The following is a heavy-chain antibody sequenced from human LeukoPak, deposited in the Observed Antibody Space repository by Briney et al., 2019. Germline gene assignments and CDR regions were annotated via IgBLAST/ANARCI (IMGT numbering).Heavy chain of an antibody. D-gene: IGHD4-17*01. CDR2: INHSGST. CDR1: GGSFSGYY. V-gene: IGHV4-34*01. CDR3: ATQGGYGDYSNWFDP. Sequence: SETLSLTCAVYGGSFSGYYWSWIRQPPGKGLEWIEEINHSGSTNYNPSLKSRVTISVDTSKNQFSLKLSSMTAADTAVYYCATQGGYGDYSNWFDPWGQGTLVTVSS. J-gene: IGHJ5*02.